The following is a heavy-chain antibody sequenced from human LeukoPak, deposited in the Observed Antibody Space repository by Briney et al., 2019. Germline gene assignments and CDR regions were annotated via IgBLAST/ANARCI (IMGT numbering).Heavy chain of an antibody. D-gene: IGHD3-3*01. CDR3: ARDLEYYDFWSGTDY. J-gene: IGHJ4*02. V-gene: IGHV3-21*01. Sequence: GGSLRLSCAASGFTFSTYSMNWVRQAPGKGLEWVSSISSSSSYIYYADSVKGRFTISRDNAKNSLYLQMNSLRAEDTAVYYCARDLEYYDFWSGTDYWGQGTLVTVSS. CDR2: ISSSSSYI. CDR1: GFTFSTYS.